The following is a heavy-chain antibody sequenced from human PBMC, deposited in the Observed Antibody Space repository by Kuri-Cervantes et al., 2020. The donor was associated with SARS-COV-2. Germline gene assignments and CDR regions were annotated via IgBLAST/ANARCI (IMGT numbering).Heavy chain of an antibody. CDR2: INAGNGNT. CDR3: ASTTTAEDYYYYYGMDV. J-gene: IGHJ6*01. Sequence: ASVKVSCKASGYTFTSYAMHWVRQAPGQRLEWMGWINAGNGNTKYSQKFQGRVTITRDTSASTAYMELSSLRAEDTAVYYCASTTTAEDYYYYYGMDVWGQGTTVTVSS. CDR1: GYTFTSYA. V-gene: IGHV1-3*01. D-gene: IGHD4-17*01.